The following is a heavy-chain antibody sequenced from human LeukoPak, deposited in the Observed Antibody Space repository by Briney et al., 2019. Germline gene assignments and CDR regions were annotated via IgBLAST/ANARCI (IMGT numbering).Heavy chain of an antibody. D-gene: IGHD1-26*01. CDR1: VFTFSAYY. CDR2: ISSSDSYT. Sequence: GGSLRLSCAASVFTFSAYYMSWMRQAPGKGLEWVSDISSSDSYTNYADSVKGRFTISRDNAQNSLFLQMSSLRAEDTAIYYCARDHSGSYSDYWGQGTLVTVSS. V-gene: IGHV3-11*05. J-gene: IGHJ4*02. CDR3: ARDHSGSYSDY.